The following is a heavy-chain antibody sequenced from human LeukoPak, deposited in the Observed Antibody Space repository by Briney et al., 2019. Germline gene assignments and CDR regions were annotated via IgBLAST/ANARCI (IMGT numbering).Heavy chain of an antibody. CDR1: GFTFSSYS. CDR3: ARDRSSASYTYYYYYMDV. V-gene: IGHV3-48*01. CDR2: ISSSSITI. J-gene: IGHJ6*03. Sequence: PGGSLRLSCAASGFTFSSYSMNWVRQAPGKGLEWVSYISSSSITIYSPDSVKGRFTISRDNAKNSLYLQMNSLRAEDTAVYYCARDRSSASYTYYYYYMDVWGKGTTVTVSS. D-gene: IGHD1-26*01.